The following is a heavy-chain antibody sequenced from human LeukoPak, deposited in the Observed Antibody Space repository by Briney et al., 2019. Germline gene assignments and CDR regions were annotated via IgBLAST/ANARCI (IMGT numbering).Heavy chain of an antibody. CDR1: GYTFTNYG. CDR3: ARAPAYCYYGGDH. Sequence: ASLKVSCKASGYTFTNYGISWVRHAPGQGLEWMGWISANNGVTNYAQKHQGRATMTTDTTTNTAYMELRSLRSDDTAVYYGARAPAYCYYGGDHWGQGTLLTVSS. V-gene: IGHV1-18*01. D-gene: IGHD3-22*01. J-gene: IGHJ4*02. CDR2: ISANNGVT.